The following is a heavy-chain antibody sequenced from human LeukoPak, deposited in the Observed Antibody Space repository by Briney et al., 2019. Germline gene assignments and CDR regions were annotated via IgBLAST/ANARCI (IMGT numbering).Heavy chain of an antibody. J-gene: IGHJ4*02. D-gene: IGHD3-10*01. V-gene: IGHV3-21*01. CDR1: GVTFSSYS. Sequence: PGGSLRLSCAAAGVTFSSYSMNWVRQAPGKGLEWVSSISSSSSYIYYADSVKGRFTISRDNAKNSLYLQMNSLRAEDTAVYYCATLVWFGEEPFDYWGQGTLVTVSS. CDR3: ATLVWFGEEPFDY. CDR2: ISSSSSYI.